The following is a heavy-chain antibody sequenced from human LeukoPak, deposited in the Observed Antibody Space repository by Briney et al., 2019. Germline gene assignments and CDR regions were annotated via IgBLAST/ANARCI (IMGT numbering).Heavy chain of an antibody. CDR2: IWYDGSNK. CDR1: GFTFSSYG. J-gene: IGHJ4*02. D-gene: IGHD2-15*01. V-gene: IGHV3-30*02. CDR3: VVGFRN. Sequence: GGSLRLSCAASGFTFSSYGMHWFRQAPGKGLEWVAVIWYDGSNKYYADSVKGRFTISRDNSKNTLYLQMNSLRAEDMALYYCVVGFRNWGQGTLVTVSS.